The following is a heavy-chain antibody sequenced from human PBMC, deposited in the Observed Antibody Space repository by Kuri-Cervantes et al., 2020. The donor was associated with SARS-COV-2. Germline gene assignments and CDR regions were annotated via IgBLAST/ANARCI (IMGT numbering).Heavy chain of an antibody. V-gene: IGHV5-51*01. Sequence: GGSLRLSCKGSGYTFTSYWIGWVRQMPGKGLEWMGLIYPHDSDTRYSPSFQGQVTISADKSINTAYLHWSSLKASDTAMYYCARIPGGIVGATWDYWGQGTLVTVSS. J-gene: IGHJ4*02. CDR2: IYPHDSDT. CDR1: GYTFTSYW. CDR3: ARIPGGIVGATWDY. D-gene: IGHD1-26*01.